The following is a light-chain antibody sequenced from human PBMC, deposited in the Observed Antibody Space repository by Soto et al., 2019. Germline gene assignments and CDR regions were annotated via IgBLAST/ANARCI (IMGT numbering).Light chain of an antibody. CDR2: RNN. Sequence: QSVLTQPPSASGTPGQRVTISCSGSSSNIGSNYVYWYQQLPGTAPKLLIYRNNQRPSGVPDRFSGSKSGTSASLAISGLRPEDGADYYCAEGDDSLGGRGYVFGTGTKVTVL. J-gene: IGLJ1*01. CDR1: SSNIGSNY. CDR3: AEGDDSLGGRGYV. V-gene: IGLV1-47*01.